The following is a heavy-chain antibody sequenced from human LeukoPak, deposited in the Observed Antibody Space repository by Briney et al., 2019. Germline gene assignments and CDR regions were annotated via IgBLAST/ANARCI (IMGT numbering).Heavy chain of an antibody. J-gene: IGHJ5*02. V-gene: IGHV4-39*07. Sequence: SETLSLTCTVSGGSISRYFWSWIRQPPGKGLEWIGSIYYSGSTYYNPSLKSRVTISVDTSKNQFSLKLSSVTAADTAVYYCARVASRRYSSSWYGVNWFDPWGQGTLVTVSS. CDR3: ARVASRRYSSSWYGVNWFDP. CDR1: GGSISRYF. CDR2: IYYSGST. D-gene: IGHD6-13*01.